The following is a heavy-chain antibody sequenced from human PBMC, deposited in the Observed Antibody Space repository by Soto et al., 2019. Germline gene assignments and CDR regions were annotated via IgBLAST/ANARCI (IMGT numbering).Heavy chain of an antibody. Sequence: SVKVSCKASGGTFSSYAISWVRQAPGQGLEWMGGIIPIFGTANYAQKFQGRVTITADESTSTAYMELSSLRSEDTAVYYCARVGDGSGSYYYYYYGMDVWGQGTTVTVSS. CDR1: GGTFSSYA. CDR2: IIPIFGTA. V-gene: IGHV1-69*13. J-gene: IGHJ6*02. CDR3: ARVGDGSGSYYYYYYGMDV. D-gene: IGHD3-10*01.